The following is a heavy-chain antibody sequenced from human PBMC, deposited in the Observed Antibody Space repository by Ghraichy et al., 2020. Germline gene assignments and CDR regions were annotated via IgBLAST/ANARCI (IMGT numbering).Heavy chain of an antibody. CDR1: GGSISSYY. Sequence: SETLSLTCTVSGGSISSYYWSWIRQPPGKGLEWIGYIYYSGSTNYNPSLKSRVTISVDTSKNQFSLKLSSVTAADTAVYYCAREGASGGIASFDPWGQGTLVTVSS. V-gene: IGHV4-59*01. CDR2: IYYSGST. CDR3: AREGASGGIASFDP. D-gene: IGHD6-13*01. J-gene: IGHJ5*02.